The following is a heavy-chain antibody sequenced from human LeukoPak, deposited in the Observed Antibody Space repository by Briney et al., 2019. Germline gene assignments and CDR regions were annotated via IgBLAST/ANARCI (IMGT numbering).Heavy chain of an antibody. J-gene: IGHJ4*02. CDR1: GFTVSSNY. V-gene: IGHV3-53*01. D-gene: IGHD3-22*01. CDR2: IYSGGST. Sequence: GGSLRLSCAASGFTVSSNYMSWVRQAPGKGLEWVSVIYSGGSTYYADSVKGRFTISRDNSKNTPYLQMNSLRAEDTAVYYCARENNAHIGDSSGYCSFFDCWGQGTLVTVSS. CDR3: ARENNAHIGDSSGYCSFFDC.